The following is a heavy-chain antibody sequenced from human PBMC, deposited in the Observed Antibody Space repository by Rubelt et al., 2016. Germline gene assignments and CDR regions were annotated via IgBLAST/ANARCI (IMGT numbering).Heavy chain of an antibody. J-gene: IGHJ4*02. CDR3: ARGRVGSVSGIDY. V-gene: IGHV3-23*01. Sequence: EVQLLESGGGLVQPGGSLRLSCAASGFTFSSYAMTWVRQAPGKGLEWVSAISGSGGTTYYADSVKGRFTISRDNSQNTLYLQMNSQIAEDTAVYYRARGRVGSVSGIDYWGQGTLVTVSS. CDR2: ISGSGGTT. D-gene: IGHD1-26*01. CDR1: GFTFSSYA.